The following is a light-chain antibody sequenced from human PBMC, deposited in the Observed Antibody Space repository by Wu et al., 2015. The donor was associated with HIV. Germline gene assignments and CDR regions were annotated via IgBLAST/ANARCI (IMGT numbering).Light chain of an antibody. CDR3: QQYHNWPPYT. V-gene: IGKV3-15*01. CDR2: GAS. CDR1: QSIGSD. J-gene: IGKJ2*01. Sequence: EVVMTQSPGTLSVSPGEGVTLSCRASQSIGSDLAWYQQKPGHLPRLLIYGASTRATAIPARFGGSGSGTDFTLTISSMQSEDFAVYYCQQYHNWPPYTFGPGTQLEIK.